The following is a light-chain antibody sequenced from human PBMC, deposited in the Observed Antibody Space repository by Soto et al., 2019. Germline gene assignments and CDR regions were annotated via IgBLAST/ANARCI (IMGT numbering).Light chain of an antibody. V-gene: IGLV1-44*01. J-gene: IGLJ1*01. CDR1: SSNIGSNS. CDR3: ATWDDSLNGRV. CDR2: SNT. Sequence: QSVLTQPPSASGTPGQRVTFSCSGSSSNIGSNSVNWYQQFPGTAPKLLMYSNTQRPSGVPDRFSGSKSGTSASLAISGLQSEDEADYYCATWDDSLNGRVFGTGTKVTVL.